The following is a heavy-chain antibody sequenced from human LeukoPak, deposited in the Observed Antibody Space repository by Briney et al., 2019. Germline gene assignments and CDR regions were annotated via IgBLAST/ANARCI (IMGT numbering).Heavy chain of an antibody. J-gene: IGHJ6*02. Sequence: GGSLRLSCAASGFSFSRYSMNWVRQAPGKGLEWVSYIGSLTDGITRYAESVKGRFTISRDNAKNSLYLQMNSLRAEDTAVYYCAIPPLSGTGSSRPLPGVDAWGQGTTVTVSS. CDR2: IGSLTDGIT. D-gene: IGHD3-10*01. CDR3: AIPPLSGTGSSRPLPGVDA. CDR1: GFSFSRYS. V-gene: IGHV3-48*04.